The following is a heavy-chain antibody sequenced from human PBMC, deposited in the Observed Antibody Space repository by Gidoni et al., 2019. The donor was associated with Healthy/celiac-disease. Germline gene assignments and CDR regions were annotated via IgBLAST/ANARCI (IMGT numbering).Heavy chain of an antibody. D-gene: IGHD6-13*01. V-gene: IGHV4-39*01. J-gene: IGHJ4*02. CDR2: IYYSGST. CDR3: ARLILGIAADDDY. CDR1: GGSISSSSYY. Sequence: QLQLQESGPGLVKPSETLSLTCTVSGGSISSSSYYWGWIRQPPGKGLEWIGSIYYSGSTYYNPSLKSRVTISVDTSKNQFSLKLSSVTAADTAVYYCARLILGIAADDDYWGQGTLVTVSS.